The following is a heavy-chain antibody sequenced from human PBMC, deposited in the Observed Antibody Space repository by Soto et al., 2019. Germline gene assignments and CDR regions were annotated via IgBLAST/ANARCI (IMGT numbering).Heavy chain of an antibody. Sequence: QVQLVESGGGVVQPGRSLRLSCAASGFTFSSYAMHWVRQAPGKGLEWVAVISYDGSNKYYADSVKGRFTISRDNSKNTLDLQMNSLRAEDTAVYYCARVDIVVVPAAPFDYWGQGTLVTVSS. CDR1: GFTFSSYA. V-gene: IGHV3-30-3*01. J-gene: IGHJ4*02. CDR3: ARVDIVVVPAAPFDY. D-gene: IGHD2-2*01. CDR2: ISYDGSNK.